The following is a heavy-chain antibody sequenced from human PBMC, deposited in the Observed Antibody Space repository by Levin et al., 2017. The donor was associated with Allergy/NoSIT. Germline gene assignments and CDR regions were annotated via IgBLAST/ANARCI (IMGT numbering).Heavy chain of an antibody. Sequence: LSGGSLRLSCAASGFTFSSHAMHWVRQAPGKGLEWVAVISRDGSSKFYADSVKGRFAISSDNSKNTLYLELNTLRAEDTAVYYCARDQGRGFSDLDYWGQGTLVTVSS. J-gene: IGHJ4*02. V-gene: IGHV3-30*09. CDR2: ISRDGSSK. CDR1: GFTFSSHA. CDR3: ARDQGRGFSDLDY.